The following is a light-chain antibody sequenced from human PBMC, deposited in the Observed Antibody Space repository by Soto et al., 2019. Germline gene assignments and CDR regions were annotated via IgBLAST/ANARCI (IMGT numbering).Light chain of an antibody. CDR3: QHADSFPLT. Sequence: DIQMTQSPSSVSASIGDTVTITCRASQDISTLLAWYQQKPGKAPKLLIYGASTLESGVPSRFSGRGSGTDFTRTISSLQPEDFAPYFWQHADSFPLTFGGGTKVDIK. CDR1: QDISTL. V-gene: IGKV1D-12*01. J-gene: IGKJ4*01. CDR2: GAS.